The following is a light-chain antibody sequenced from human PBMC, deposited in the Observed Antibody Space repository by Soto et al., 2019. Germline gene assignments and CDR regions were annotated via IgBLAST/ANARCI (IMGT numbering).Light chain of an antibody. CDR3: VTWDSGLSANV. J-gene: IGLJ1*01. CDR1: SSNIGNNY. CDR2: ENN. Sequence: QSVLTQPPSASAARGQKVTISCSGSSSNIGNNYVSWYQQLPGTAPKPLIYENNKRPSGIPDRFSGSKSGTSPTLATTGLQPGDKTYSPCVTWDSGLSANVFGTGTK. V-gene: IGLV1-51*02.